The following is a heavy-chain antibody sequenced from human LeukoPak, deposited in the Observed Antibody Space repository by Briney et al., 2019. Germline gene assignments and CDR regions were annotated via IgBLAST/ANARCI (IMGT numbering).Heavy chain of an antibody. V-gene: IGHV3-23*01. CDR3: ARDSEMATITFDY. J-gene: IGHJ4*02. CDR1: GFTFSSYA. D-gene: IGHD5-24*01. Sequence: GGSLRLSCAASGFTFSSYAMNWVRQAPGKGLEWVSSISAGGSPYYADSVKGRFTISRDNSKNTLYLQMNSLRDEDTAVYYCARDSEMATITFDYWGQGTLVTVSS. CDR2: ISAGGSP.